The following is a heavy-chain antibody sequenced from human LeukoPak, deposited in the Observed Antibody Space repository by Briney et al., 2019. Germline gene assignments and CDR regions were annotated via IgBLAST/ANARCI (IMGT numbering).Heavy chain of an antibody. CDR3: ARHFPGLAGNTDY. D-gene: IGHD1-14*01. CDR2: IYYSGST. CDR1: GGSLSTHH. Sequence: SETLSLTCVVSGGSLSTHHWSWIRQPPGKGLEWIGSIYYSGSTYYNPSLKSRVTISVDTSKNQFSLKLSSVTAADTAVYYCARHFPGLAGNTDYWGQGTLVTVSS. V-gene: IGHV4-39*01. J-gene: IGHJ4*02.